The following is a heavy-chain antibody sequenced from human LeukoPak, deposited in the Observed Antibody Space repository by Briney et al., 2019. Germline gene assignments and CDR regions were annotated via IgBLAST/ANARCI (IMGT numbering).Heavy chain of an antibody. D-gene: IGHD3-22*01. CDR2: IIPIFGTA. CDR1: GYTFTGYY. Sequence: SVKVSCKASGYTFTGYYMHWVRQAPGQGLEWMGGIIPIFGTANYAQKFQGRVTITADESTSTAYMELSSLRSEDTAVYYCARGSSGSKIEPYYYGMDVWGQGTTVTVSS. V-gene: IGHV1-69*13. J-gene: IGHJ6*02. CDR3: ARGSSGSKIEPYYYGMDV.